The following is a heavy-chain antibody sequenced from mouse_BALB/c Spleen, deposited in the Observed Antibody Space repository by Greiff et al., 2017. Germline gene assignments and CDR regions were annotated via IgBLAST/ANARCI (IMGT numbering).Heavy chain of an antibody. CDR3: AREGLREAMDY. V-gene: IGHV5-6*01. Sequence: EVQLVESGGDLVKPGGSLKLSCAASGFTFSSYGMSWVRQTPDKRLEWVATISSGGSYTYYPDSVKGRFTISRDNAKNTLYLQMSSLKSEDTAMYYCAREGLREAMDYWGQGTSVTVSS. J-gene: IGHJ4*01. CDR2: ISSGGSYT. D-gene: IGHD1-1*01. CDR1: GFTFSSYG.